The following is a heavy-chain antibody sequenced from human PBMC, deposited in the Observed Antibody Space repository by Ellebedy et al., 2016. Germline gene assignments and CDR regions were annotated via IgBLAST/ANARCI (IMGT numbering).Heavy chain of an antibody. J-gene: IGHJ5*02. Sequence: GGSLRLSCAASGFTFSSYAMSWVRQAPGKGLEWVSAISGSGGSTYYADSVKGRFTISRDNSKNTLYLQMNSLRAEDTAVYYCATVELGPSYYYGSGDYNWFDPWGQGTLVTVSS. CDR3: ATVELGPSYYYGSGDYNWFDP. CDR1: GFTFSSYA. CDR2: ISGSGGST. V-gene: IGHV3-23*01. D-gene: IGHD3-10*01.